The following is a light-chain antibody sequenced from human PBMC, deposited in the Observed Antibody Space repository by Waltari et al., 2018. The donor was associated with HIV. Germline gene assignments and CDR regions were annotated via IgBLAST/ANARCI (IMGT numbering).Light chain of an antibody. J-gene: IGLJ3*02. CDR2: GIT. Sequence: QSVLTQPPSLSGAPGQTVTIPCPGTSPDIGAAYHLHWYQQLPGTAPKLLIYGITIRPSGVPDRFSGSKSGTSASLAITGLQADDEADYYCQSYDSSLSAWVFGGGTKLTVL. V-gene: IGLV1-40*01. CDR3: QSYDSSLSAWV. CDR1: SPDIGAAYH.